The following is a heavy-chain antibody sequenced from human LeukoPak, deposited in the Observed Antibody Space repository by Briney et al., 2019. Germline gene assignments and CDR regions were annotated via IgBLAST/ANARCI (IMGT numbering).Heavy chain of an antibody. Sequence: SETLSLTCAVYGGSFSGYYWSWIRQPPGKGLEWIGEINHSGSTNYNPSLKSRVTISVDTSKNQFSLKLSSVTAADTAVYYCARHPYGSGTSWGQGTLVTVSS. J-gene: IGHJ5*02. D-gene: IGHD3-10*01. CDR1: GGSFSGYY. CDR2: INHSGST. V-gene: IGHV4-34*01. CDR3: ARHPYGSGTS.